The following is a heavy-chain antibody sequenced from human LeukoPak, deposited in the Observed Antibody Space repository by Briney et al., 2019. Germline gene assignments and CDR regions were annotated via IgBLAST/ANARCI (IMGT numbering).Heavy chain of an antibody. CDR2: INHSGST. D-gene: IGHD3-3*01. Sequence: PSETLSLTCAVYGGSFSGYYWSWIRQPPGKGLEWIGEINHSGSTNYNPSLKSRVTISVDTSKNQFSLKLSSVTAADTAVYYCARDVHKLERFSYDFWSGYPPDYGMDVWGQGTTVTVSS. CDR3: ARDVHKLERFSYDFWSGYPPDYGMDV. J-gene: IGHJ6*02. CDR1: GGSFSGYY. V-gene: IGHV4-34*01.